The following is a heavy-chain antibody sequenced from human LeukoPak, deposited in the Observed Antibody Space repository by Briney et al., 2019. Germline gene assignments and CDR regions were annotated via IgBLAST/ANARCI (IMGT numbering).Heavy chain of an antibody. CDR1: GFSFDDYG. CDR3: ARDRLAATGLFDY. CDR2: INWDGGSA. J-gene: IGHJ4*02. V-gene: IGHV3-20*04. D-gene: IGHD6-13*01. Sequence: GGSLRLSCAASGFSFDDYGMSCVRQAPGEGLEWVSGINWDGGSAAYADSVKGRFTISRDNAKNSLYLQMNSLRTEDTAFYYCARDRLAATGLFDYWGQGTLVTVSS.